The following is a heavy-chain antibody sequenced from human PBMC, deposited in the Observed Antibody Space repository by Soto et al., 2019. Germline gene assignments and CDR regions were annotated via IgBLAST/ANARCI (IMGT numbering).Heavy chain of an antibody. Sequence: QVQLVHSGAEVKKPGSSVKVSCKASGGTFSSYAINWVRQAPGQGLEWMGRIVPMFGIPNFAPKFQGRVTMTADRSTTTAYRELSSLRSEDTAVYYCASGPYTSSSGGYYYYYMDVWGKGTTVTVSS. CDR2: IVPMFGIP. D-gene: IGHD6-6*01. V-gene: IGHV1-69*04. CDR3: ASGPYTSSSGGYYYYYMDV. CDR1: GGTFSSYA. J-gene: IGHJ6*03.